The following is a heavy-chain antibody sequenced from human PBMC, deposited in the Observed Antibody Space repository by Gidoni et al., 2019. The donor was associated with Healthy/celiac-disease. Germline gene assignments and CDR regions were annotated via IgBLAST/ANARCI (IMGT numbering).Heavy chain of an antibody. J-gene: IGHJ4*02. V-gene: IGHV3-11*06. D-gene: IGHD3-3*01. Sequence: QVQLVESGGGLVKPGGSLRLSCAASGFTFSAYYMSWIRKAQGKGLEWGSYISRSSSYTNYADSVKGRFTISRDNAKNSRYLQMNSLRAEDTAVYYCARGDYDFWSGSSPSFDYWGQGTLVTVSS. CDR2: ISRSSSYT. CDR3: ARGDYDFWSGSSPSFDY. CDR1: GFTFSAYY.